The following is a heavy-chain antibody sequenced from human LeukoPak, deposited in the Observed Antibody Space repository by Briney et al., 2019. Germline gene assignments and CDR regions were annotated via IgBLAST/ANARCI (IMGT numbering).Heavy chain of an antibody. Sequence: GRSLRLSCAASGFTFDDYAMHWVRHAPGKGLERVSGISWNSGSIGYADSVKGRFTISRDNAKNSLYLQMNSLRAEDTALYYCAKDGDSGSQMAHDAFDIWGQGTMVTVSS. V-gene: IGHV3-9*01. CDR3: AKDGDSGSQMAHDAFDI. D-gene: IGHD1-26*01. J-gene: IGHJ3*02. CDR2: ISWNSGSI. CDR1: GFTFDDYA.